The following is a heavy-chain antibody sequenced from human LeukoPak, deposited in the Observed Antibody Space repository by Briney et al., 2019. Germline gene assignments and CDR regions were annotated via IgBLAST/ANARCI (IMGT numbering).Heavy chain of an antibody. D-gene: IGHD3-22*01. Sequence: GGSLRLSCAASGFTFSSYAMSWVHQAPGKGLEWVSAISGSGGSTYYADSVKGRFTISRDNSKNTLYLQMNSLRAEDTAVYYCAKEYYYDSSGSRYYFDYWGQGTLVTVSS. CDR3: AKEYYYDSSGSRYYFDY. CDR1: GFTFSSYA. CDR2: ISGSGGST. J-gene: IGHJ4*02. V-gene: IGHV3-23*01.